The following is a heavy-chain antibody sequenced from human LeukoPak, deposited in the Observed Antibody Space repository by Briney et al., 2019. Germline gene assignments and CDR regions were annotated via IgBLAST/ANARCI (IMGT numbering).Heavy chain of an antibody. Sequence: PGGSLRLSCAASGFTFSNYWMTWVRQAPGMGLEWVANIKQDGSEIYYVDSVKGRFTFSRDNAKNSLYLQMNSLRVEDTAVYYCARGVYDFDYWGQGTLVTVSS. CDR1: GFTFSNYW. V-gene: IGHV3-7*04. CDR3: ARGVYDFDY. CDR2: IKQDGSEI. D-gene: IGHD5/OR15-5a*01. J-gene: IGHJ4*02.